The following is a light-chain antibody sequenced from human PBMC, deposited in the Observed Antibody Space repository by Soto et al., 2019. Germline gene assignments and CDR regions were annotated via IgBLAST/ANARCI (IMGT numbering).Light chain of an antibody. CDR1: SSDVGGYNY. V-gene: IGLV2-11*01. CDR2: DVT. J-gene: IGLJ1*01. CDR3: CSYAGSYTFDV. Sequence: SALTQPRSVSGSPGQSVTISCTGTSSDVGGYNYVSWYQQHPGKAPKLMIYDVTKRPSGVPDRFSGSKSGNTASLTISGLQAEDEADYYCCSYAGSYTFDVFXTGTKVTVL.